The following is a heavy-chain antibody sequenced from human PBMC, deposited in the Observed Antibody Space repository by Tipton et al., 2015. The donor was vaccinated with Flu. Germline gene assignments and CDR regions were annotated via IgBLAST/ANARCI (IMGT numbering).Heavy chain of an antibody. CDR2: ISGNSGYT. CDR1: GYTFTGYY. D-gene: IGHD4-11*01. CDR3: ARDGADYNGAFDM. V-gene: IGHV1-18*04. Sequence: QLVQSGAEVKKPGASVKVSCKASGYTFTGYYIHWVRQAPGQGLQWMAWISGNSGYTNYTQNFQGRLTMTTDTATRTAYMDLRSLTSDDTAVYYCARDGADYNGAFDMWGQGTMVTVSS. J-gene: IGHJ3*02.